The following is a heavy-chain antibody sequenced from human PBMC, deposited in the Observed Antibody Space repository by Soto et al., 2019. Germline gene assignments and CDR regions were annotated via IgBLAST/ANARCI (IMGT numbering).Heavy chain of an antibody. Sequence: PGGSLRLSCAASGFTFGSYSFSWVRQAPGMGLEWVSAITGSSTHTYYSDSVKGRFDVSRDNSKNTLYLQMNSLRAEDTAVYYCAQISYSGDYFPGYWALGTLVTVSS. D-gene: IGHD1-26*01. J-gene: IGHJ1*01. V-gene: IGHV3-23*01. CDR1: GFTFGSYS. CDR3: AQISYSGDYFPGY. CDR2: ITGSSTHT.